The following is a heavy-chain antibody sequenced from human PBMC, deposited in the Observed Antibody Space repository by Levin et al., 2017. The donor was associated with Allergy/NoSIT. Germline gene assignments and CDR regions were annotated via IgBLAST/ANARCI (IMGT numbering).Heavy chain of an antibody. CDR3: ASALIVVVPAANDY. Sequence: LSLTCAASGFTFSSYAMHWVRQAPGKGLEWVAVISYDGSNKYYADSVKGRFTISRDNSKNTLYLQMNSLRAEDTAVYYCASALIVVVPAANDYWGQGTLVTVSS. CDR1: GFTFSSYA. D-gene: IGHD2-2*01. V-gene: IGHV3-30-3*01. J-gene: IGHJ4*02. CDR2: ISYDGSNK.